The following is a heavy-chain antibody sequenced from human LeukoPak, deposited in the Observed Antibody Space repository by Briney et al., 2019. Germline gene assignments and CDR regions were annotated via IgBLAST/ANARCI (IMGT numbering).Heavy chain of an antibody. Sequence: SETLSLTCAVYGGSFSGYYWSWIRQPPGKGLEWIGEINHSGSTNYNPSLKSRVTISVDTSKNQFSLKLSSVTAADTAVYYCAREPFSGSYSKYYYYGMDVWGQGTTVTVSS. CDR2: INHSGST. V-gene: IGHV4-34*01. D-gene: IGHD3-10*01. CDR3: AREPFSGSYSKYYYYGMDV. J-gene: IGHJ6*02. CDR1: GGSFSGYY.